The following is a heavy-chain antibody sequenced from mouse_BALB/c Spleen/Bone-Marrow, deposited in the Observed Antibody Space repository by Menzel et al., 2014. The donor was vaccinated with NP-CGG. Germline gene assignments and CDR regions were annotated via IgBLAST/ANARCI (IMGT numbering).Heavy chain of an antibody. CDR2: IDPANGNT. J-gene: IGHJ2*01. Sequence: VTLKVCGAELVKPGASVKLSCTASGFNIKDTYMHWVKQRPEQGLEWIGRIDPANGNTKYDPKFQGKATITADTSSDTAYLQLSSLTSEDTAVYYCVSYYYGNYFDSWGQGTTLTVSS. CDR3: VSYYYGNYFDS. D-gene: IGHD1-1*01. V-gene: IGHV14-3*02. CDR1: GFNIKDTY.